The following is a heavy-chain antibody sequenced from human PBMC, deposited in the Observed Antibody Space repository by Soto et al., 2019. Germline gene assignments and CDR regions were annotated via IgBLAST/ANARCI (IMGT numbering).Heavy chain of an antibody. CDR2: MNPNSGNT. V-gene: IGHV1-8*01. D-gene: IGHD3-9*01. J-gene: IGHJ5*02. CDR3: ARVKSYDILTGYSTWFDP. Sequence: VKVSCKASGYTFTSYDINWVRQATGQGLEWMGWMNPNSGNTGYAQNFQGRVTMTRNTSISTAYMELSSLRSEDTAVYYCARVKSYDILTGYSTWFDPWGQGTLVTVSS. CDR1: GYTFTSYD.